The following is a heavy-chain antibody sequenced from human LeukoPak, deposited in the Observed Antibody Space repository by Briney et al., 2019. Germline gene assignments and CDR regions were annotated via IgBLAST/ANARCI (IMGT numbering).Heavy chain of an antibody. CDR2: ISSSSIYI. CDR1: GFTFSSYS. D-gene: IGHD1-26*01. J-gene: IGHJ4*02. V-gene: IGHV3-21*01. Sequence: GGSLRLSCAASGFTFSSYSMNWVRQAPGKGLEWVSSISSSSIYIYYADSVKGRFTISRDNAKNSLYLQMDSLRAEDTAVYYYAKDSGSYYFDYWGQGTLVTVSS. CDR3: AKDSGSYYFDY.